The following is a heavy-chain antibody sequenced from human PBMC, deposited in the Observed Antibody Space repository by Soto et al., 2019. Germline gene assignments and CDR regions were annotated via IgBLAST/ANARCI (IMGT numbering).Heavy chain of an antibody. CDR1: GYTFTSYG. D-gene: IGHD3-22*01. CDR2: ISAYNGNT. J-gene: IGHJ4*02. V-gene: IGHV1-18*04. CDR3: ARVTGRGVGYYDSSGIDY. Sequence: GASVKVSCKASGYTFTSYGISWVRQAPGQGLEWMGWISAYNGNTNYAQKLQGRVTMTTDTSTSTAYMELRSLRSDDTAVYYCARVTGRGVGYYDSSGIDYWGQGTLVTVSS.